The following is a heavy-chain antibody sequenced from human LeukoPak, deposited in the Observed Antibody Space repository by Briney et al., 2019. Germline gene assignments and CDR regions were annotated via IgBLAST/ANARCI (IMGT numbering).Heavy chain of an antibody. CDR2: IYSGGST. V-gene: IGHV3-66*01. Sequence: GSLRLSCAASGFTVSSNYMSWVRQAPGKGLEWVSVIYSGGSTYYADSVKGRFTISRDNSKNTLYLQMNSLRAEDTAVYYCDLNLNFDYWGQGTLVTVSS. J-gene: IGHJ4*02. CDR3: DLNLNFDY. CDR1: GFTVSSNY.